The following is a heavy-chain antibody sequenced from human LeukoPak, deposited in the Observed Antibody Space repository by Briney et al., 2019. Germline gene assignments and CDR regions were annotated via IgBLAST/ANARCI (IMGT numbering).Heavy chain of an antibody. J-gene: IGHJ4*02. CDR2: IYYSGST. V-gene: IGHV4-31*03. Sequence: ASQTLSLTCTVSGGSISSGGYYWSWIRQHPGKGLEWIGYIYYSGSTYYNPSLKSRVTISVDTSKNQFSLKLSSVTAADTAVYYCARTRSWLPFEYWGQGTLVTVSS. CDR3: ARTRSWLPFEY. D-gene: IGHD5-12*01. CDR1: GGSISSGGYY.